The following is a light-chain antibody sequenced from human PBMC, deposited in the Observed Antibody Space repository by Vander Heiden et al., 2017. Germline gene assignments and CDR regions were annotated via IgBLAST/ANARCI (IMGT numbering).Light chain of an antibody. CDR1: QSISSY. J-gene: IGKJ1*01. Sequence: DIQMTLSPSSLSASVGDRVTITCRASQSISSYLNWYQQKPGQAPKLLIYAASSMQSGVPARFSGSGSGTDFTLTISRLEPEDFAAFYCQQGDSTPLTFGQGTKVDIK. CDR2: AAS. CDR3: QQGDSTPLT. V-gene: IGKV1-39*01.